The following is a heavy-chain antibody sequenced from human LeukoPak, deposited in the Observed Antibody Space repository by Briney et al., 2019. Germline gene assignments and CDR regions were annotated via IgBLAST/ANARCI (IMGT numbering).Heavy chain of an antibody. J-gene: IGHJ4*02. V-gene: IGHV1-18*01. CDR3: ARGLYTSGWYMGF. Sequence: ASVKVSCKASGYTFRNYGINWVRQAPGHGLEWLGWINVRNGNTKYGQKVQDGVTMTTDTSTTTVYMELRSLKSDDTAVYFCARGLYTSGWYMGFWGQGTLVTVSS. CDR2: INVRNGNT. CDR1: GYTFRNYG. D-gene: IGHD6-13*01.